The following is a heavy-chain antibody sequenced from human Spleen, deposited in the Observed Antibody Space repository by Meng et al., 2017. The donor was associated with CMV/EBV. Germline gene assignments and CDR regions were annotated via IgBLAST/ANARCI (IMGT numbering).Heavy chain of an antibody. D-gene: IGHD3-3*01. J-gene: IGHJ6*02. Sequence: GGSRRLSCAASGFTFSSYAMHRVRQAPGKGLEWVAVISYDGSNKYYADPVKGRFTISRDNSKNTLYLQMNSLRAEDTAVYYCARDPGNYYDFWSGYFSYGMDVWGQGTTVTVSS. V-gene: IGHV3-30*04. CDR2: ISYDGSNK. CDR3: ARDPGNYYDFWSGYFSYGMDV. CDR1: GFTFSSYA.